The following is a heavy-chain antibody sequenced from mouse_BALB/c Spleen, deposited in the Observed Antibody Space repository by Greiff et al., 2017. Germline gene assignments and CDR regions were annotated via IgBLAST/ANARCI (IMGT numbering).Heavy chain of an antibody. CDR2: ISSGGSYT. J-gene: IGHJ3*01. CDR1: GFTFSSYA. CDR3: ARDRPFAY. V-gene: IGHV5-9-4*01. Sequence: EVKLVESGGGLVKPGGSLKLSCAASGFTFSSYAMSWVRQSPEKRLEWVAEISSGGSYTYYPDTVTGRFTISRDNANNTLYLEMSSLRSEDTAMYYCARDRPFAYWGQGTLVTVSA.